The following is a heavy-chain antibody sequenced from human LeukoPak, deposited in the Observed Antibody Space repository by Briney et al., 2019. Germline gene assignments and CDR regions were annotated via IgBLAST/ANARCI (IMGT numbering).Heavy chain of an antibody. CDR2: FDPEDGET. CDR1: GYTLTELS. J-gene: IGHJ4*02. D-gene: IGHD3-22*01. CDR3: ATSYYDSSGYFFDY. Sequence: ASVKVSCKVSGYTLTELSMHWVRQAPGKGLEWMGGFDPEDGETTYAQKFQGRVTMTEDTSTDTAYMELSSLRSEDTAVYYCATSYYDSSGYFFDYWGQGTLVTVSS. V-gene: IGHV1-24*01.